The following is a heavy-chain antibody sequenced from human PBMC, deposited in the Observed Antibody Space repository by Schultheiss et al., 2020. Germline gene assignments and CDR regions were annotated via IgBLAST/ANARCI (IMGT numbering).Heavy chain of an antibody. CDR2: IYHSGST. J-gene: IGHJ5*02. CDR3: ARGSDNWFDP. CDR1: GGSISSYY. Sequence: SETLSLTCTVSGGSISSYYWSWIRQPPGKGLEWIGSIYHSGSTYYNPSLKSRVTISVDTSKNQFSLKLSSVTAADTAVYYCARGSDNWFDPWGQGTLVNVSS. V-gene: IGHV4-59*12.